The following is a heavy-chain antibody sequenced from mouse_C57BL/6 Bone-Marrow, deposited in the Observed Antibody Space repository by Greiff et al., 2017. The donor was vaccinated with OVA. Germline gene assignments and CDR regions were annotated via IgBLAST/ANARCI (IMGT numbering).Heavy chain of an antibody. CDR2: IYYSGTI. V-gene: IGHV3-5*01. CDR1: GISITTGNYR. D-gene: IGHD1-1*01. CDR3: AREGYYGSSDY. Sequence: EVKLMESGPGLVKPSQTVFLTCTVTGISITTGNYRWSWIRQFPGNKLEWIGYIYYSGTITYNPSLTSRTTITRDTPKNQFFLEMNSLTAEDTATYYCAREGYYGSSDYWGQGTTLTVSS. J-gene: IGHJ2*01.